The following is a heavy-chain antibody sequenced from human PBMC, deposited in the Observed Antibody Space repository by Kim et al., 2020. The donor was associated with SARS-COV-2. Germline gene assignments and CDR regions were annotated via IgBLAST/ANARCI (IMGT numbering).Heavy chain of an antibody. CDR2: IIPIFGTA. Sequence: SVKVSCKASGGTFSSYAISWVRQAPGQGLEWMGGIIPIFGTANYAQKFQGRVTITADKSTSTAYMELSSLRSEDTAVYYCARGGTYYYDSSGYPPDYWGQGTLVTVSS. CDR1: GGTFSSYA. D-gene: IGHD3-22*01. J-gene: IGHJ4*02. V-gene: IGHV1-69*06. CDR3: ARGGTYYYDSSGYPPDY.